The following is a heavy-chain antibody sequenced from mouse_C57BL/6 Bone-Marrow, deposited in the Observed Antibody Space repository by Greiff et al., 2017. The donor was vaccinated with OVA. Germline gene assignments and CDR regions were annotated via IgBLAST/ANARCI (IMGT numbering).Heavy chain of an antibody. CDR3: ASLHPYYAMDD. D-gene: IGHD2-1*01. J-gene: IGHJ4*01. V-gene: IGHV1-61*01. Sequence: QVQLQQPGAELVRPGSSVKLSCKASGYTFTSYWMDWVKQRPGQGLEWIGNIYPSDSETHYNQKFKDKATLTVDKSSSTAYMQLSSLTSEDSAVYYCASLHPYYAMDDWGQGTSVTVSS. CDR2: IYPSDSET. CDR1: GYTFTSYW.